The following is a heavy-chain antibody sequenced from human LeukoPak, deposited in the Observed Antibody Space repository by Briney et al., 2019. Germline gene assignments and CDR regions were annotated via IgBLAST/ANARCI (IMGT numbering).Heavy chain of an antibody. D-gene: IGHD3-10*01. V-gene: IGHV3-21*01. CDR3: ARDRPYGSGTYYMDV. CDR2: ISSSSSYI. Sequence: GGSLRLSCAASGFTFSSYEMNWVRQAPGKGLEWVSSISSSSSYIYYADSVKGRFTISRDNAKNSLYLQMNSLRAEDTAVYYCARDRPYGSGTYYMDVWGKGTTVTVSS. CDR1: GFTFSSYE. J-gene: IGHJ6*03.